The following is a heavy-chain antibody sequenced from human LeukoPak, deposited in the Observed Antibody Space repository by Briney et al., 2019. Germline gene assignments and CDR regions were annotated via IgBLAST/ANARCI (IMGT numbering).Heavy chain of an antibody. Sequence: GGSLRLSCVASGFTFSSCAMSWVRQTPGKGLEWVSAISGGGGSTYYADSVKGRFTISRDNSKNTLYLQMNSLRAEDTAVYYCAKGKVVTGIDYWGQGTLVTVSS. V-gene: IGHV3-23*01. CDR2: ISGGGGST. D-gene: IGHD2-21*02. CDR1: GFTFSSCA. J-gene: IGHJ4*02. CDR3: AKGKVVTGIDY.